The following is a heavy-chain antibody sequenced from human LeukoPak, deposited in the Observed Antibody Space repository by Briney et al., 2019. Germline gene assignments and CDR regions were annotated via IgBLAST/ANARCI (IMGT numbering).Heavy chain of an antibody. CDR3: ASGRTDIVVVPATLRNYYFDY. Sequence: SVKVSCKASGGTFSRNDISWVRQAPGQGLEWMGGIMPLFGTAKNAQKFQGRVTITADKSTSTACMELSSLRSEDTAVYYCASGRTDIVVVPATLRNYYFDYWGQGTLVTVSS. CDR1: GGTFSRND. D-gene: IGHD2-2*01. V-gene: IGHV1-69*06. J-gene: IGHJ4*02. CDR2: IMPLFGTA.